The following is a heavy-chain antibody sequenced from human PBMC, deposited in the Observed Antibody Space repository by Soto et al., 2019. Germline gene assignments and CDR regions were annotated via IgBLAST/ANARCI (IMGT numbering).Heavy chain of an antibody. Sequence: PGGSLRLSCAASGFTFSSYEMNWVRQAPGKGLEWVSYISSSGSTIYYADSVKGRFTISRDNAKNSLYLQMNSLRAEDTAVYYCAKDYGSSRYFFDYWGQGALVTVPQ. CDR3: AKDYGSSRYFFDY. D-gene: IGHD6-19*01. J-gene: IGHJ4*02. V-gene: IGHV3-48*03. CDR1: GFTFSSYE. CDR2: ISSSGSTI.